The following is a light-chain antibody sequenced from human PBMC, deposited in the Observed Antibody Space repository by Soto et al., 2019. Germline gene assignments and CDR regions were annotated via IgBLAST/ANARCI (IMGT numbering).Light chain of an antibody. V-gene: IGLV2-14*01. Sequence: QSALTQPGSVSGSPGQSITISCTGTSSDVGAYNYVSWYQQHPGKAPKLMIYEVTNRPSGVSTRFSGSKSGNTASLTISGLQAEDEADYYCCSYTSSSTRVFGGGTKVTVL. CDR1: SSDVGAYNY. CDR3: CSYTSSSTRV. CDR2: EVT. J-gene: IGLJ2*01.